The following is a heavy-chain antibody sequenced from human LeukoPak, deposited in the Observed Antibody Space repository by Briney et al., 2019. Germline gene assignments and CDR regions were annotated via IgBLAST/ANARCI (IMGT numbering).Heavy chain of an antibody. D-gene: IGHD5-18*01. Sequence: SETLSLTCTVSGGSISSYYWSWIRQPPGKGLEWIGYIYYSGSTNYNPSLKNRVTISVDTSKNQFSLKLSSVTAADTAVYYCARSVDTAMVGDYWGQGTLVTVSS. CDR2: IYYSGST. CDR3: ARSVDTAMVGDY. J-gene: IGHJ4*02. CDR1: GGSISSYY. V-gene: IGHV4-59*01.